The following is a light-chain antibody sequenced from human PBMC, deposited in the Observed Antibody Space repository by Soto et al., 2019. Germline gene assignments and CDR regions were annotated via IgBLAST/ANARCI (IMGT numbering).Light chain of an antibody. CDR2: GAS. Sequence: EVLMTQSPDTLYVSPGERVTLSCKASQSVSSNLAWYQQKPGQAPRLLIYGASTRATGIPDRFSGSGSGTDFSLTIRGLKPEDFAVYYCQQYRMSPNTFGHGTRLEIK. CDR3: QQYRMSPNT. V-gene: IGKV3-20*01. CDR1: QSVSSN. J-gene: IGKJ5*01.